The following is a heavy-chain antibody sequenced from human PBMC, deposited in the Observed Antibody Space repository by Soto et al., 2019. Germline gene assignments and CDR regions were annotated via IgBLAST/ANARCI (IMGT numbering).Heavy chain of an antibody. CDR3: AHTGHLVDAFDF. D-gene: IGHD1-1*01. Sequence: QITLKESAPTLVKPTETLTLTCAFSGFSLNSDEVGVGWIRQPPGKALECLALLYGNGDTQFSPSLKSRLTITKDTSANLVVLSLANVDPVDTATYYCAHTGHLVDAFDFWGQGTLVTVSS. V-gene: IGHV2-5*01. CDR2: LYGNGDT. CDR1: GFSLNSDEVG. J-gene: IGHJ3*01.